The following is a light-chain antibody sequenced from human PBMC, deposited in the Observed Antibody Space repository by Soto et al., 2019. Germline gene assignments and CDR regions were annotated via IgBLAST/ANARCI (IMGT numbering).Light chain of an antibody. CDR1: QSISSY. J-gene: IGKJ4*01. V-gene: IGKV1-39*01. CDR2: AAS. CDR3: QQSYSTPLT. Sequence: DIQMTQSPSSLSASVGDRVTITCRASQSISSYLNWYHQKPGKAPKLLIYAASSLQSGVPSRFSGSGSGTDCTLTISSLQPEDFATYYCQQSYSTPLTFGGGTKLEIK.